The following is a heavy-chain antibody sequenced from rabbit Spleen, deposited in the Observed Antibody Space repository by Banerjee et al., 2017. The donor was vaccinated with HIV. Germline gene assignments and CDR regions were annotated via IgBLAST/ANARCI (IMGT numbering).Heavy chain of an antibody. J-gene: IGHJ4*01. CDR1: AFSFTSSYY. D-gene: IGHD2-1*01. V-gene: IGHV1S40*01. CDR2: IYTGHSGFT. CDR3: ARRPAMTLVVTL. Sequence: QSLEESGGDLVKPGASLTLTCTASAFSFTSSYYMCWVRQAPGKGLEWIGCIYTGHSGFTYYASWAKGRFTISKTSSTTVTLQMTSLTAADTATYFCARRPAMTLVVTLWGPGTLVTVS.